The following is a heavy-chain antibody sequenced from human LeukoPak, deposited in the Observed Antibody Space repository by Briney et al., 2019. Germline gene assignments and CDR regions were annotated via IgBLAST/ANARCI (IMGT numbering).Heavy chain of an antibody. J-gene: IGHJ4*02. V-gene: IGHV4-34*01. CDR1: GGPFSGYY. D-gene: IGHD2-15*01. CDR3: ASLGTYCSGGSCYSFDY. CDR2: INHSGST. Sequence: SETLSLTCAVYGGPFSGYYWSWIRQPPGKGLEWIGEINHSGSTNYNPSLKSRVTISVDTSKNQLSLKLSSVTAADTAVYYCASLGTYCSGGSCYSFDYWGQGTLVTVSS.